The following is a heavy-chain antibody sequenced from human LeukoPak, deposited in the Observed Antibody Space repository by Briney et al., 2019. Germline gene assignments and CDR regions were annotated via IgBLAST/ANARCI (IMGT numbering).Heavy chain of an antibody. D-gene: IGHD6-13*01. J-gene: IGHJ4*02. Sequence: PGGSLRLSCAASGFTFSSYSMNWVRQAPGKGLEWVANINQDGGEKYYVDSVKGRFTISRDNAKNSVYLQMNSLRAEDSAVYYCARESGSSWYSPDYWGQGTLVTVSS. CDR2: INQDGGEK. CDR3: ARESGSSWYSPDY. CDR1: GFTFSSYS. V-gene: IGHV3-7*05.